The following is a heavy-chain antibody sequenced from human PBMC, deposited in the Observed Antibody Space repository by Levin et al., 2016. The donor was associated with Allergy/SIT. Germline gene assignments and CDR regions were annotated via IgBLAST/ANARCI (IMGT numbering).Heavy chain of an antibody. CDR3: ARSLHYYNSSGYHDAFDV. CDR1: GFTFSIYD. Sequence: GGSLRLSCAASGFTFSIYDVHWVRQAPGKGLEWVAVISHDGTEKYYADSVKGRFTISRDNSKKTVYLQVSSLGPEDTAIFFCARSLHYYNSSGYHDAFDVWGQGTRVTVSS. J-gene: IGHJ3*01. V-gene: IGHV3-30*03. CDR2: ISHDGTEK. D-gene: IGHD3-22*01.